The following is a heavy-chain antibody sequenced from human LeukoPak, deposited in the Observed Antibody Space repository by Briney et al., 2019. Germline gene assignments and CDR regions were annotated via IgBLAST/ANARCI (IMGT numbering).Heavy chain of an antibody. CDR2: IKSKTDGGTT. CDR3: TALGAASEY. CDR1: GVTFSNAW. J-gene: IGHJ4*02. V-gene: IGHV3-15*01. Sequence: PGGSLRLSCVGSGVTFSNAWMSWSRQAPGKGLQGVGLIKSKTDGGTTAYAAPVKGRFTISRDDSKNMLYLQMNSLKSEDAALYYCTALGAASEYWGQGALVTVSS. D-gene: IGHD2-15*01.